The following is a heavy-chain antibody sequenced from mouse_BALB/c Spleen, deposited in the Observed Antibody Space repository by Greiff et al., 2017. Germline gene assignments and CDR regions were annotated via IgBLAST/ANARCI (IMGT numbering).Heavy chain of an antibody. CDR3: TREGDLFDY. V-gene: IGHV5-6-4*01. D-gene: IGHD2-13*01. CDR1: GFTFSSYT. CDR2: FSSGGSYT. J-gene: IGHJ2*01. Sequence: EVHLVESGGGLVKPGGSLKLSCAASGFTFSSYTMSWVRQTPEKRLEWVATFSSGGSYTYYPDSVKGRFTISRDNAKNTLYLQMSSLKSEDTAMYYCTREGDLFDYWGQGTTLTVSS.